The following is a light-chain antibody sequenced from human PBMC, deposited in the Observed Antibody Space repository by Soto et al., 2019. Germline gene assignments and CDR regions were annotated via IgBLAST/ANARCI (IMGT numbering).Light chain of an antibody. J-gene: IGKJ4*01. Sequence: DIQMTQSPSYLSASVGDRVTITCRASQSISSYLNWYQQKPGKAPKVLISGASSLQSGVPLRFSGSGSGTDFTLTISSLQSEDFASYYCQQSHSTPLTFGGGTKVEIK. CDR3: QQSHSTPLT. V-gene: IGKV1-39*01. CDR2: GAS. CDR1: QSISSY.